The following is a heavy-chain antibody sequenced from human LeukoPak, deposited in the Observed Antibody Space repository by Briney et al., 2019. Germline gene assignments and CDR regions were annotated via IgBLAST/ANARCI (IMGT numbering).Heavy chain of an antibody. V-gene: IGHV4-30-4*01. CDR1: GGSISSGDYY. CDR3: AGPYYYDSRIDP. D-gene: IGHD3-22*01. J-gene: IGHJ5*02. Sequence: SETLSLTCTVSGGSISSGDYYWSWIRHPPGKGLEWIAYMYYSGSTYYNPYLKSPVTMSADTSKNQLSLKLASVTAADTGVYYCAGPYYYDSRIDPWGQGILVTVSS. CDR2: MYYSGST.